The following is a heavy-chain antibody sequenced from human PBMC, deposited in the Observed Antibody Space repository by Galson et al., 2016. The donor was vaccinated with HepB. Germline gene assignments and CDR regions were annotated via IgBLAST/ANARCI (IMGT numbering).Heavy chain of an antibody. CDR1: GYTFTSNG. Sequence: SVKVSCKASGYTFTSNGISWVRQAPGQGLEWMGWISVYNGNTAYAQKFQDKFTMTTDTSTSTAYMDLRSLTSNDTAVYYCARDGYCSAGGCYSISFDSWGQGTLVTVSS. J-gene: IGHJ4*02. CDR3: ARDGYCSAGGCYSISFDS. CDR2: ISVYNGNT. V-gene: IGHV1-18*01. D-gene: IGHD2-15*01.